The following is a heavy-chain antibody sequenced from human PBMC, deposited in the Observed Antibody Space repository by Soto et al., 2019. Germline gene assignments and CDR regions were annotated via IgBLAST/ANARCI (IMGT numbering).Heavy chain of an antibody. CDR2: IYYSGST. V-gene: IGHV4-30-2*05. J-gene: IGHJ5*02. CDR1: GGSISSGGYS. CDR3: ARESTDGARLDP. Sequence: PSETLSLACAVSGGSISSGGYSWSWIRQPPGKGLEWIGYIYYSGSTYYSPSLKSRVTISVDTSKNQFSLKLSSVTAADTAVYYCARESTDGARLDPWGQATLVTGSS. D-gene: IGHD2-2*01.